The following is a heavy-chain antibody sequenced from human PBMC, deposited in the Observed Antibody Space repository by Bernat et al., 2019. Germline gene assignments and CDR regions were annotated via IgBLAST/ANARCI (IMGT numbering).Heavy chain of an antibody. CDR1: GFTFSSYW. V-gene: IGHV3-74*01. CDR2: INSDGRST. Sequence: EVQLVESGGGLVQPGGSLRLSCAASGFTFSSYWMHWVRQAPGKGLVWVSRINSDGRSTSYADSVKGRFTISRDNAKNTLYLQMNSLRAWDTAVYFCAKVRGPSYCDSRSCYTFDYWGQGTLVTVSS. CDR3: AKVRGPSYCDSRSCYTFDY. D-gene: IGHD2-2*02. J-gene: IGHJ4*02.